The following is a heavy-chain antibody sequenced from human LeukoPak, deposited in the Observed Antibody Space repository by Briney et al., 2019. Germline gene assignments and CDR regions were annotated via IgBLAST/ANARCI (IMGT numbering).Heavy chain of an antibody. CDR1: GFTFSDYY. CDR2: ISSSGSTI. Sequence: GGSLRLSCAASGFTFSDYYMSWIRQAPGKGLEWVSYISSSGSTIYYADSVKGRFTISRDNAKNSLYLQMNSLRAEDTAVYYCAREITMPAQVYGMDVWGQGTTVTVSS. CDR3: AREITMPAQVYGMDV. D-gene: IGHD3-10*01. V-gene: IGHV3-11*04. J-gene: IGHJ6*02.